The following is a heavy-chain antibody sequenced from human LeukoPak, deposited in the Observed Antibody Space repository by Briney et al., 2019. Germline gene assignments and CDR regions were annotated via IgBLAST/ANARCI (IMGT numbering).Heavy chain of an antibody. CDR2: ITGSGSRT. D-gene: IGHD6-19*01. CDR1: GFTFSNYA. CDR3: AARPVADNPAPFDY. J-gene: IGHJ4*02. V-gene: IGHV3-23*01. Sequence: GGSLRLSCAASGFTFSNYAMTWVRQPPEKGLECVSSITGSGSRTYYADSVKGRFTISRDSSKNTLFLQMNSLRADDTAVYYCAARPVADNPAPFDYWGQGTLVTVSS.